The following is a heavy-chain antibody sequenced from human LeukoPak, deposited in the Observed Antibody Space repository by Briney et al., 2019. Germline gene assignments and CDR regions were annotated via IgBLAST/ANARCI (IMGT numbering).Heavy chain of an antibody. D-gene: IGHD5-12*01. V-gene: IGHV5-51*07. CDR2: IYPGDFDT. CDR3: ARVSTPSAYDPFDF. Sequence: ESLKISCKGSGYCFTSHWIGWVHQMPGKGQEWMGIIYPGDFDTRYSPSFQGQVTISADKSISTAYLQWSSLKASDTAMYYCARVSTPSAYDPFDFWGQGTLVTVSS. J-gene: IGHJ4*02. CDR1: GYCFTSHW.